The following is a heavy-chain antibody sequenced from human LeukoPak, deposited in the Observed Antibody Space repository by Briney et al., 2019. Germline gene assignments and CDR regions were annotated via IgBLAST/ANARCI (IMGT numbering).Heavy chain of an antibody. V-gene: IGHV1-46*01. D-gene: IGHD2-15*01. CDR3: ARGGGSFVY. J-gene: IGHJ4*02. CDR2: IDPSGGST. CDR1: GYTFTNYY. Sequence: GASVKVSCKASGYTFTNYYMYWVRQAPGQGLEWMGIIDPSGGSTSYAQEFQGRVTMTRDTSTTTVYMELSSLRSEDTAVYYCARGGGSFVYWGQGTLVTVSS.